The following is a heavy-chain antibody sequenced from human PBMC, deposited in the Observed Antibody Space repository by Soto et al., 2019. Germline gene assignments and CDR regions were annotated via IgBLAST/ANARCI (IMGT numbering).Heavy chain of an antibody. D-gene: IGHD6-6*01. CDR2: ISSSSSYI. V-gene: IGHV3-21*01. J-gene: IGHJ6*02. Sequence: GGSLRLSCAASGFTCSSYSVNWVRLAPGKGLEWVSSISSSSSYIYYADSVKGRFTISRDNAKNSLYLQMNSLRAEDTAVYYCARVYRPGHYYYYGMDVWGQGTTVTVSS. CDR3: ARVYRPGHYYYYGMDV. CDR1: GFTCSSYS.